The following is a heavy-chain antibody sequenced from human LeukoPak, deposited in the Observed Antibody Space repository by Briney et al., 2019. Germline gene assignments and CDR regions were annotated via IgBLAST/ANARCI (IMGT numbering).Heavy chain of an antibody. V-gene: IGHV1-3*01. CDR2: INAGNGTT. J-gene: IGHJ5*02. CDR1: GYTFTSYA. CDR3: ARDNYSSSWYH. D-gene: IGHD6-13*01. Sequence: ASVKVSCKASGYTFTSYAMHWVRQAPGQRLEWMGWINAGNGTTKYSQKFQGRVTITRDTSASTAYMELSSLRSEDTAVYYCARDNYSSSWYHWGQGTLVTVSS.